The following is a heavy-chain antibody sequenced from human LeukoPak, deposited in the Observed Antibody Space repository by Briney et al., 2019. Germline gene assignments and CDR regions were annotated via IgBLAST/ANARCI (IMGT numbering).Heavy chain of an antibody. V-gene: IGHV3-49*03. CDR3: TSTGTYYDSSGYADY. CDR2: IRSKAYGGTT. J-gene: IGHJ4*02. Sequence: GGSLRLSCTASGFTFGYYAMSWFRQAPGKGLEWVGFIRSKAYGGTTEYAASVKGRFTISRDDSKSIAYLQMNSLKTEDTAVYYCTSTGTYYDSSGYADYWGQGTLVTVSS. CDR1: GFTFGYYA. D-gene: IGHD3-22*01.